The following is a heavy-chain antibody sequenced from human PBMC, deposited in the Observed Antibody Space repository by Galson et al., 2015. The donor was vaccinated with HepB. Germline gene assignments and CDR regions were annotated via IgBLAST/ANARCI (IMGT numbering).Heavy chain of an antibody. D-gene: IGHD2-15*01. J-gene: IGHJ6*02. Sequence: SVKVSCKASGGTFSSYAISWVRQAPGQGLEWMGRIIPILGIANYAQKFQGRVTITADKSTSTAYMELSSLRSEDTAVYYCARASCSGGSCYSGLSMDVWGQGTTVTVSS. CDR2: IIPILGIA. CDR3: ARASCSGGSCYSGLSMDV. CDR1: GGTFSSYA. V-gene: IGHV1-69*04.